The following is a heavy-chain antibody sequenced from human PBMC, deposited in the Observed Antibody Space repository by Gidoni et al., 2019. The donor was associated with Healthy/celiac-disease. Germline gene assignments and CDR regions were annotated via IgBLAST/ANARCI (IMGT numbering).Heavy chain of an antibody. V-gene: IGHV3-74*01. J-gene: IGHJ3*02. CDR3: ARHDSSGYYQDAFDI. D-gene: IGHD3-22*01. Sequence: EVQLVESGGGLVQPGGSLRLSCAASGVTFSSYWMHWVRQAPGKGLVWVSRINSDGSSTSYADSVKGRFTISRDNAKNTLYLQMNSLRAEDTAVYYCARHDSSGYYQDAFDIWGQGTMVTVSS. CDR1: GVTFSSYW. CDR2: INSDGSST.